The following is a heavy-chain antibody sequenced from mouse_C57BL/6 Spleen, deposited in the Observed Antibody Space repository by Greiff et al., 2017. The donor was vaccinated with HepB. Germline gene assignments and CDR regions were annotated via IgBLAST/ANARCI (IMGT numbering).Heavy chain of an antibody. CDR1: GYTFTSYG. J-gene: IGHJ4*01. CDR3: ARYGNYDGFYAMDD. V-gene: IGHV1-81*01. CDR2: IYPRSGNT. D-gene: IGHD2-1*01. Sequence: VQLQESGAELARPGASVKLSCKASGYTFTSYGISWVKQRTGQGLEWIGEIYPRSGNTYYNEKFKGKATLTADKSSSTAYMELRSLTSEDAAVYFCARYGNYDGFYAMDDWGQGTSVTVSS.